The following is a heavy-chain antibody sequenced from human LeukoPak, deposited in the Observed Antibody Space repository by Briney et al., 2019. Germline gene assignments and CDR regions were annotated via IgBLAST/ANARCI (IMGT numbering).Heavy chain of an antibody. CDR3: AREGYSPY. V-gene: IGHV3-48*01. D-gene: IGHD6-13*01. J-gene: IGHJ4*02. Sequence: GGSLRLSCAASGFTFDDYTMSWVRQAPGKGLEWVSYISSSSSTIYYADSVKGRFTISRDNAKNSLYLQMNSLRAEDTAVYYCAREGYSPYWGQGTLVTVAS. CDR2: ISSSSSTI. CDR1: GFTFDDYT.